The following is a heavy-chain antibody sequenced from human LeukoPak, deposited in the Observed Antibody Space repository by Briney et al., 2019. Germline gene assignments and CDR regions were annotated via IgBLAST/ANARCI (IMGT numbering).Heavy chain of an antibody. CDR2: IRYDGSNK. J-gene: IGHJ5*02. Sequence: PGRSLRLSCAASGFTFSSYGMHWVRQAPGKGLEWVAFIRYDGSNKYYADSVKGRFTISRDNSKNTLYLQMNSLRAEDTAVYYCARVVTMVRGVMPGWFDPWGQGTLVTVSS. CDR1: GFTFSSYG. D-gene: IGHD3-10*01. CDR3: ARVVTMVRGVMPGWFDP. V-gene: IGHV3-33*01.